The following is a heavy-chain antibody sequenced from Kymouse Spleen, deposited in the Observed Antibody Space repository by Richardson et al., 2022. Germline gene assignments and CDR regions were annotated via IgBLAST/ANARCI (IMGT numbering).Heavy chain of an antibody. CDR3: AKDMGTTLFYFDY. Sequence: EVQLVESGGGLVQPGRSLRLSCAASGFTFDDYAMHWVRQAPGKGLEWVSGISWNSGSIGYADSVKGRFTISRDNAKNSLYLQMNSLRAEDTALYYCAKDMGTTLFYFDYWGQGTLVTVSS. J-gene: IGHJ4*02. V-gene: IGHV3-9*01. D-gene: IGHD7-27*02. CDR2: ISWNSGSI. CDR1: GFTFDDYA.